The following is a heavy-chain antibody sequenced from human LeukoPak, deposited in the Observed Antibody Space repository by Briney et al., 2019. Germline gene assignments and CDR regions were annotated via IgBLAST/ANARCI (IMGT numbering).Heavy chain of an antibody. CDR1: GFSFSDSW. CDR3: ARDRGGSGRFDN. D-gene: IGHD6-19*01. V-gene: IGHV3-7*01. Sequence: TGGSLRLSCAASGFSFSDSWMSWVRQAPGKGLEWVANMKQDGSEKYYVDSVKGRFTISRDNAKNSLYLQMNSLRAEDTAVYYCARDRGGSGRFDNWGQGTLVTVSS. CDR2: MKQDGSEK. J-gene: IGHJ4*02.